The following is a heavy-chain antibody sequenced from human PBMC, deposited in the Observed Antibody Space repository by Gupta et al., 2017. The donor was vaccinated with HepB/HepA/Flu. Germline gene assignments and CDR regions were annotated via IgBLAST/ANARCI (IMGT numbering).Heavy chain of an antibody. J-gene: IGHJ4*02. CDR1: GYTFFKHG. Sequence: QVLLVQSAADVRKPGASVKISCKASGYTFFKHGMHWVRQAPGQGIGWIGWIDADSGYTKYSQKCQGRVTITSETCASLVDMELRSLASEDSAVYYCASARGGAAHTVKESPTEGYDDGGQGNRGTVAP. D-gene: IGHD3-16*01. CDR3: ASARGGAAHTVKESPTEGYDD. CDR2: IDADSGYT. V-gene: IGHV1-3*01.